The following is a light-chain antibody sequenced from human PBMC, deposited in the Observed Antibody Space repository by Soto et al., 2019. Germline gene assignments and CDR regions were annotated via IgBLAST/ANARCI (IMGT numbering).Light chain of an antibody. J-gene: IGKJ5*01. CDR1: QNIFNY. V-gene: IGKV1-39*01. CDR3: QQSFSPLPIT. CDR2: TAS. Sequence: DIQMSQSPSSLSASVGDRVTVTCRASQNIFNYVNWYQQKPGKAPKLLIFTASSLRSGVPSRFSGSESGTNFTLTINTLQSEDFATYYCQQSFSPLPITFGQGTRVEIK.